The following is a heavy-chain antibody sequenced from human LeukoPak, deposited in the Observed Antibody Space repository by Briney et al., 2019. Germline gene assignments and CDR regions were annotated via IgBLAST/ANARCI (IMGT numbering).Heavy chain of an antibody. CDR3: AKGLGFMPQFDY. Sequence: SGGSLRLSCAASGFTFSSYAMSWVRQAPGKGLEWVSTISDDGRTTYYADSVKGRFTISRDNSKNIVYLQMNSLRAEDTAFYYCAKGLGFMPQFDYWGQGTLVAVSS. V-gene: IGHV3-23*01. CDR1: GFTFSSYA. D-gene: IGHD6-19*01. J-gene: IGHJ4*02. CDR2: ISDDGRTT.